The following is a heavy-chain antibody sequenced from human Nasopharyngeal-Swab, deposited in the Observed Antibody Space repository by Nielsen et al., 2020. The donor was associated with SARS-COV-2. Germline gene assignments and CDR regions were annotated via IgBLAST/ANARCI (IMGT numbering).Heavy chain of an antibody. CDR1: GFTFSGYY. CDR2: ISSSGSTI. D-gene: IGHD3-3*01. Sequence: GESLKISCAASGFTFSGYYMSWIRQAPGKGLEWVSYISSSGSTIYYADSVKGRFTISRDNAKNSLYLQMNSLRAEDTAVYYCARDRVGEFLEWLLSDYWGQGTLVTVSS. J-gene: IGHJ4*02. CDR3: ARDRVGEFLEWLLSDY. V-gene: IGHV3-11*01.